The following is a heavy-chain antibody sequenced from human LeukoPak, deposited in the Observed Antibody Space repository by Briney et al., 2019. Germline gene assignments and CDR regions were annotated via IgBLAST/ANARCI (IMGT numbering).Heavy chain of an antibody. CDR2: IYHSGIT. Sequence: PSETLSPTCTVSGYSISSGYYWGWIRQPPGKGLEWIGSIYHSGITYYNPSLKSRVTISVDTSKNQFSLKLSSVTAADTAVYYCARVAAAAPLYYYYYYMDVWGKGTTVTVSS. J-gene: IGHJ6*03. CDR1: GYSISSGYY. CDR3: ARVAAAAPLYYYYYYMDV. D-gene: IGHD6-13*01. V-gene: IGHV4-38-2*02.